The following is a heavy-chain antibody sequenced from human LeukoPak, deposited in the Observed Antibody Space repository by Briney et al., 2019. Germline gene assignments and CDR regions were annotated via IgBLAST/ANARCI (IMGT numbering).Heavy chain of an antibody. Sequence: SSVKVSCKASGGTFSSYAISWVRQAPGQGLEWMGGIIPIFGTANYAQKFQGRVTITADESTSTAYMELSSLRSEDTAVYYCAIRYCSSTSCSRTKYYGMDVWGKGTTVTVSS. J-gene: IGHJ6*04. V-gene: IGHV1-69*01. CDR3: AIRYCSSTSCSRTKYYGMDV. D-gene: IGHD2-2*01. CDR1: GGTFSSYA. CDR2: IIPIFGTA.